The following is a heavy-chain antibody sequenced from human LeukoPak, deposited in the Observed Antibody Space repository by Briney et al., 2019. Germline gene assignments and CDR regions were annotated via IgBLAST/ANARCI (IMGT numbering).Heavy chain of an antibody. Sequence: GRSLRLSCAASEFTFSSYWMSWVRQAPGKGLEWVANIKQDGGQIYYLESVKGRFTVSRDNAKNSLYLQMNSLRAEDTAVYYCARLGARQMLEYWGQGTLVTVSS. CDR1: EFTFSSYW. CDR2: IKQDGGQI. D-gene: IGHD4-17*01. J-gene: IGHJ4*02. CDR3: ARLGARQMLEY. V-gene: IGHV3-7*01.